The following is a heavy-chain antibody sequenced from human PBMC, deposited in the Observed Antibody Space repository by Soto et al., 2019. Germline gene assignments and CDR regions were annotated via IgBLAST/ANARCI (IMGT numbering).Heavy chain of an antibody. J-gene: IGHJ4*02. D-gene: IGHD3-10*01. Sequence: QVQLVQSGAEVKKPGASVKVSCKASGYTFTSYGISWERQAPGQGLEWMGWISTYNGNTNYAQKLQGRVTMTTDTSTSTAYMELRSLRSDDTAVYYCARDRGFMVRAPPVDYWGQGTLVTVSS. CDR1: GYTFTSYG. V-gene: IGHV1-18*01. CDR3: ARDRGFMVRAPPVDY. CDR2: ISTYNGNT.